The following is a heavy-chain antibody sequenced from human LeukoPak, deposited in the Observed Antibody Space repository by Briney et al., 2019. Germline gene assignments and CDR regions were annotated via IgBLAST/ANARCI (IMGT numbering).Heavy chain of an antibody. CDR1: GFTFSSYA. D-gene: IGHD3-10*01. CDR2: ISGSGGST. CDR3: ARGSGSNWFDP. J-gene: IGHJ5*02. V-gene: IGHV3-23*01. Sequence: GGSLRLSCAASGFTFSSYAMSWVRRAPGKGLEWVSAISGSGGSTYYADSVKGRFTISRDNSKNTLYLQMNSLRAEDTAVYYCARGSGSNWFDPWGQGTLVTVSS.